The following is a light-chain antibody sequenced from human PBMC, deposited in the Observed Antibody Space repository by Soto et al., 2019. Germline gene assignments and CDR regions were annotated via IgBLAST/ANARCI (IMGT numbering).Light chain of an antibody. Sequence: QSVLTQPPAASGTPGQSVRGACSCISANIGNNYIYWYQQLPGTTPKLLIYKTDQRPSGVPDRFSGSKSGTSGSLAISGLRSEDEADYYCAAWDDSLSGWMFGGGTKVTVL. V-gene: IGLV1-47*01. CDR2: KTD. J-gene: IGLJ3*02. CDR1: SANIGNNY. CDR3: AAWDDSLSGWM.